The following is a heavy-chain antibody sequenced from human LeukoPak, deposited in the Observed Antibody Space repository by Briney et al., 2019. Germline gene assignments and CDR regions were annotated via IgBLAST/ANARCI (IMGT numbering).Heavy chain of an antibody. J-gene: IGHJ5*02. CDR3: AKDGGFIVVVPAASFDP. Sequence: GALRLSCAASGFTFSSYAMSWVRQAPGKGLEWVSAISGSGGSTYYADSVKGRFTISRDNSKNTLYLQMNSLRAEDTAVYYCAKDGGFIVVVPAASFDPWGQGTLVTVSS. CDR1: GFTFSSYA. CDR2: ISGSGGST. V-gene: IGHV3-23*01. D-gene: IGHD2-2*01.